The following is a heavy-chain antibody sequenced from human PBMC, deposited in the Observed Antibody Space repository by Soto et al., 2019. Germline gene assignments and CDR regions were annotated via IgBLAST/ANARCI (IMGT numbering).Heavy chain of an antibody. CDR3: ASGRLYI. V-gene: IGHV3-13*01. D-gene: IGHD1-26*01. CDR1: GFTFSNYD. CDR2: IGTDGDT. Sequence: EVQLVESGGGLVQPGGSLRLSCAASGFTFSNYDMHWVRQTSGKGLEWVAGIGTDGDTFYPGSLKGRFSIAREDAKNSFYLQMNSLRAEDTAVYYCASGRLYICGQGTLVTVAA. J-gene: IGHJ4*02.